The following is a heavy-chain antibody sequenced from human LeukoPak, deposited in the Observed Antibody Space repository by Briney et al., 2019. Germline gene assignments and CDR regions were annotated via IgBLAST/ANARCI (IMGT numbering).Heavy chain of an antibody. D-gene: IGHD3-22*01. CDR1: EFTFSRYA. CDR3: AKFQANYYDSSGYGCFDY. Sequence: GGSLRLSCAASEFTFSRYAMSWVRQAPGKGLEWVSTISGTGGSTYYADSVKGRFTISGDNSKNTMYLQMNSLRAEDTAVYYCAKFQANYYDSSGYGCFDYWGQGTLVTVSS. CDR2: ISGTGGST. J-gene: IGHJ4*02. V-gene: IGHV3-23*01.